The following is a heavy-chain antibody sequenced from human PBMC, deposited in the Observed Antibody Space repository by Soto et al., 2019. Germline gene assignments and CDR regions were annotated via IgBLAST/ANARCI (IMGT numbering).Heavy chain of an antibody. V-gene: IGHV1-58*02. CDR2: IVVGSGNT. J-gene: IGHJ6*03. D-gene: IGHD3-16*02. CDR1: GFTFTSSA. Sequence: GASVKVSCKASGFTFTSSAMQWVRQARGQRLEWIGWIVVGSGNTNYAQKFQERVTITRDMSTSTAYMELSSLRSEDTAVYYCAANYPGYYDYIWGSYRSEDHYYMDVWGKGTTVTVSS. CDR3: AANYPGYYDYIWGSYRSEDHYYMDV.